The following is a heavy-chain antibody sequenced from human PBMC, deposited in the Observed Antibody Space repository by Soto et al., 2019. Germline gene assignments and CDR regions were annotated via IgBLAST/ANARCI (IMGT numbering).Heavy chain of an antibody. V-gene: IGHV4-39*01. CDR3: ARQPRIVGATPMAYYFDY. D-gene: IGHD1-26*01. J-gene: IGHJ4*02. Sequence: PSETLSLTCTVSGGSVSSGSYYWGWIRQPPGKGLEWIGSIYYSGSTYYNPSLKSRVTISVDTSKNQFSLKLSSVTAADTAVYYCARQPRIVGATPMAYYFDYWGQGTLVTVSS. CDR2: IYYSGST. CDR1: GGSVSSGSYY.